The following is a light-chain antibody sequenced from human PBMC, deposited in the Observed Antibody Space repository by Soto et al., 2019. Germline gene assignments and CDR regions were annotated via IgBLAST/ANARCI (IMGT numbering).Light chain of an antibody. CDR3: QQYNDSFPYT. V-gene: IGKV1-5*03. J-gene: IGKJ2*01. CDR1: QSISSW. Sequence: DFQMTQSPSTLSASVGDRVTITCRASQSISSWLAWYQQKPGAAPKLLIYEASTLESGVPSRFSGSRSGTEFTLTVSSLQPEDFATYYCQQYNDSFPYTFGQGTKLEI. CDR2: EAS.